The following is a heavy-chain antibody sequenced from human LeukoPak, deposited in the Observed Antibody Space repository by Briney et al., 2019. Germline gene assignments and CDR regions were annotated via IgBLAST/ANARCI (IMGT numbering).Heavy chain of an antibody. D-gene: IGHD2-15*01. CDR2: IYYSGRT. CDR1: GGSIFDYY. CDR3: ARGGGRTNYYLDY. J-gene: IGHJ4*02. V-gene: IGHV4-59*01. Sequence: SETLSLTCTVSGGSIFDYYWAWIRQPPGKGLEWIGYIYYSGRTHYKPSLDSRVTISVDMSKNQFSLKLSSVTAADTAVYYCARGGGRTNYYLDYWGQGSLVTVSS.